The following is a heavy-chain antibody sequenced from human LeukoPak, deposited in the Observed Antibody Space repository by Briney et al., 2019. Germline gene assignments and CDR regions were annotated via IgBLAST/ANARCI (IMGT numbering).Heavy chain of an antibody. Sequence: GGSLRLSCATSGFTFSIFAMSWVRQAPGKGLEWVSTITDSGAHTFYADSVKGRFTISRDNAKNSLYLQMNSLRAEDTAVYYCARDWVNDFWSGYYKGAFDYWGQGTLVTVSS. CDR2: ITDSGAHT. CDR1: GFTFSIFA. J-gene: IGHJ4*02. CDR3: ARDWVNDFWSGYYKGAFDY. D-gene: IGHD3-3*01. V-gene: IGHV3-23*01.